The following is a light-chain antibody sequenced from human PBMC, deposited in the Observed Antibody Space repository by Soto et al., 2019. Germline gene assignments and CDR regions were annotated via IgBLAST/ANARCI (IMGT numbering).Light chain of an antibody. CDR1: TSNIGSNY. CDR2: SNN. V-gene: IGLV1-47*02. CDR3: ATWDGSLSGWV. J-gene: IGLJ3*02. Sequence: QSVLTQPPSASGTPGQRVTISCSGSTSNIGSNYVFWYQHLPGTAPKLLIHSNNLRPSGVPDRFSGSKSGTSASLAITGPRSEDEADYYCATWDGSLSGWVFGGGTKVTVL.